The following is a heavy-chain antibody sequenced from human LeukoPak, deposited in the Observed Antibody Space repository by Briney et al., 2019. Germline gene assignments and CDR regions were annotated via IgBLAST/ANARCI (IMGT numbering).Heavy chain of an antibody. V-gene: IGHV3-48*01. CDR3: ARDHNYAFDN. D-gene: IGHD1-1*01. Sequence: GGSLRLSCAASGFPFIEYSMNWVRQAPGKGLEWISYIGIDSGNTKYADSVRGRFTISTDKAKNSLYLQMNSLRVEDTAVYYCARDHNYAFDNWGQGTLVSVAS. CDR2: IGIDSGNT. J-gene: IGHJ4*02. CDR1: GFPFIEYS.